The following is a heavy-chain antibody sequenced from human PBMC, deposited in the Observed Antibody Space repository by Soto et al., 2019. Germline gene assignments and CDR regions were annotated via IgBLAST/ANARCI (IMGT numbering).Heavy chain of an antibody. CDR3: ARGLADSGWFDP. CDR2: IYYSGST. D-gene: IGHD6-25*01. J-gene: IGHJ5*02. V-gene: IGHV4-30-4*01. Sequence: SETLSLTCTVSGGSISSGDYYWSWIRQPPGKGLEWIGYIYYSGSTYYNPSLKSRVTISVDTSKNQFSLKLSSVTAADTAVYYCARGLADSGWFDPWGQGTLVTVSS. CDR1: GGSISSGDYY.